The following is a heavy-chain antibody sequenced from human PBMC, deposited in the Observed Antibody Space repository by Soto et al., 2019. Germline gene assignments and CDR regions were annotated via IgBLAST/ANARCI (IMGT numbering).Heavy chain of an antibody. V-gene: IGHV4-4*02. CDR1: GGSISSSNW. J-gene: IGHJ4*02. CDR2: IYHSGST. CDR3: ASLPATSDLDY. D-gene: IGHD2-2*01. Sequence: SETLSLTCAVSGGSISSSNWWSRVRQPPGKGLEWIGEIYHSGSTNYNPSLKSRVTISVDKSKNQFSLKLSSVTAADTAVYYCASLPATSDLDYWGQGTLVTVS.